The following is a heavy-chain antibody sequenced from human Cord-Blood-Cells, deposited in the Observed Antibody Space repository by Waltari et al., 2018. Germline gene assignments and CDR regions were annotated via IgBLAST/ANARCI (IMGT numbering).Heavy chain of an antibody. D-gene: IGHD1-26*01. CDR1: GYTFTGYY. Sequence: QVQLVQSGAEVKKPGASVKVSCKASGYTFTGYYMHWVRQAPGQGLEWMGWINPNSGGTNYAQKFQGMVTMTRDTSISTTYMELSRLRSDDTAVYYCARASLYSGRPLDYWGQGTLVTVSS. CDR3: ARASLYSGRPLDY. CDR2: INPNSGGT. V-gene: IGHV1-2*02. J-gene: IGHJ4*02.